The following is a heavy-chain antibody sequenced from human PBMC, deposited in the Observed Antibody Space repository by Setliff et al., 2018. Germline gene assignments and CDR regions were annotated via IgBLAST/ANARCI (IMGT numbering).Heavy chain of an antibody. D-gene: IGHD6-13*01. J-gene: IGHJ3*02. V-gene: IGHV1-18*01. CDR1: GYTFTSYG. Sequence: ASVKVSCKASGYTFTSYGISWVRQAPGQGLEWMGWISAYNGNTNYAQKLQGRVTMTRNTSISTAYMELSSLRSEDTAVYYCARGITFIAAAGTNDAFDIWGQGTMVTVSS. CDR2: ISAYNGNT. CDR3: ARGITFIAAAGTNDAFDI.